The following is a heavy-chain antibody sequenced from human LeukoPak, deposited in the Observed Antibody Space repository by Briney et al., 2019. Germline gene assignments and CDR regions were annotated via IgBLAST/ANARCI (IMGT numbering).Heavy chain of an antibody. CDR1: GFTFSSYG. D-gene: IGHD7-27*01. V-gene: IGHV3-33*01. J-gene: IGHJ5*02. CDR2: IWYDGSNK. CDR3: ARSSLGWFDP. Sequence: GGSLRLSCAASGFTFSSYGMHWVRQAPGKGLEWVAVIWYDGSNKYYADSVKGRFIISRDNAKNSVYLQMNSLTAEDTAVYYCARSSLGWFDPWGQGTLVTVSS.